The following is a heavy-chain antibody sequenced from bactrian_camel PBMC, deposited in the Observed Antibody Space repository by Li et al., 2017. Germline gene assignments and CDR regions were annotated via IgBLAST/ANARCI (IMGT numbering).Heavy chain of an antibody. CDR3: AALYGGGYSPFLPSDYRY. CDR1: GFIFSNYA. V-gene: IGHV3S31*01. D-gene: IGHD6*01. Sequence: VQLVESGGGLVQPGGSLRLSCAPSGFIFSNYAMSWVRQAPGKGLEWVSAIKSNSGSTYYADSVKGRFTISRDNAKKTLYLQLNSLNRDDTALYYCAALYGGGYSPFLPSDYRYWGQGTQVTVS. CDR2: IKSNSGST. J-gene: IGHJ4*01.